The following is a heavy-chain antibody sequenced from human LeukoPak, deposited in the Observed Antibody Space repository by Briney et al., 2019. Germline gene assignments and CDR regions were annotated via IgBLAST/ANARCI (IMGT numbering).Heavy chain of an antibody. J-gene: IGHJ3*02. D-gene: IGHD1-7*01. CDR1: GYTLTELP. V-gene: IGHV1-24*01. CDR2: FDPEDGET. Sequence: ASVKVSCEVSGYTLTELPMHWVRQAPGKGLEWMGGFDPEDGETIYAQKFQGRVTMTEDTSTDTAHMDLRSLRFEDTAVYYCATGTNYGKHGFDIWGQGTMVTVSS. CDR3: ATGTNYGKHGFDI.